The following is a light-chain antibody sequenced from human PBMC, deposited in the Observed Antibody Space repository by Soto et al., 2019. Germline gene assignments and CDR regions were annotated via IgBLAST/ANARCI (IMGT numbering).Light chain of an antibody. J-gene: IGLJ1*01. CDR1: SSDVGSYNL. Sequence: QSALTQPASVSGSPGQSITISCTGTSSDVGSYNLVSWYQQHPGTAPKLMIYEGSKRPSGISNRFSGSKSGNAASLTIFGFQAEDEADYYCCSYVDSTTSYVFGTGTKVTVL. CDR3: CSYVDSTTSYV. CDR2: EGS. V-gene: IGLV2-23*01.